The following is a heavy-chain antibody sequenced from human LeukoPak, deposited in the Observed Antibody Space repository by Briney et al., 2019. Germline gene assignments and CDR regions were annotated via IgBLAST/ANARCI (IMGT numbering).Heavy chain of an antibody. Sequence: ASVKVSCKASGYTFTSYGISWVRQAPGQGLEWMGRINPNSGGTNYAQKFQGRVTMTRDTSISTAYMELSRLRSDDTAVYYCARCFPPLPADYGDYYFDYWGQGTLVTVSS. V-gene: IGHV1-2*06. CDR1: GYTFTSYG. D-gene: IGHD4-17*01. J-gene: IGHJ4*02. CDR3: ARCFPPLPADYGDYYFDY. CDR2: INPNSGGT.